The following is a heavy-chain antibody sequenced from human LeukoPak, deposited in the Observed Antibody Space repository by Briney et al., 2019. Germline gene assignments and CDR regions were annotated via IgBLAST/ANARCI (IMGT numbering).Heavy chain of an antibody. J-gene: IGHJ4*02. D-gene: IGHD3-10*01. CDR2: ISSSSSYI. V-gene: IGHV3-21*01. Sequence: PGGSLRLSCAASGFTFSSYSMNWVRQAPGKGLEWVSSISSSSSYIYYADSVKGRFTISRDNAKNSLYLQMNSLGAEDTAVYYCARAEARGAMLPGYWGQGTLVTVSS. CDR1: GFTFSSYS. CDR3: ARAEARGAMLPGY.